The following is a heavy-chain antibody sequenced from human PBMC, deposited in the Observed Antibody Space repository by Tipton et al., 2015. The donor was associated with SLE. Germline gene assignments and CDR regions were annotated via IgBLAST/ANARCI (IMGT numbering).Heavy chain of an antibody. CDR2: ISSSGST. D-gene: IGHD3-10*01. CDR1: GGSINSSTSF. CDR3: ARRGRSAWFPGV. Sequence: TLSLTCNVSGGSINSSTSFWAWIRQPPGKGLEWIASISSSGSTDHNPSLRSRVSISLDTSKNQFSLRLTSATAAGTAVYYCARRGRSAWFPGVWGQGTLVTVSS. J-gene: IGHJ4*02. V-gene: IGHV4-39*07.